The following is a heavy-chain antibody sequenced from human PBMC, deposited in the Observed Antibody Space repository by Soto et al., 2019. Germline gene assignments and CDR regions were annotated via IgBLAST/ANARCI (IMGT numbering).Heavy chain of an antibody. CDR2: ISYDGSNK. CDR3: ARTRGYYYDSSGYYYSYYFDY. CDR1: GLTFSSYA. J-gene: IGHJ4*02. V-gene: IGHV3-30-3*01. D-gene: IGHD3-22*01. Sequence: QVQLVESGGGVVQPGRSLRLSCAASGLTFSSYAMHWVRQAPGKGLEWVAVISYDGSNKYYADSVKGRFTISRDNSKNTLYLQMNSLRAEDTAVYYCARTRGYYYDSSGYYYSYYFDYWGQGTLVTVSS.